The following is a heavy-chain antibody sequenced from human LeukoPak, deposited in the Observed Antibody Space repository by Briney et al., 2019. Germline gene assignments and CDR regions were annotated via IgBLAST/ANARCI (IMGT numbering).Heavy chain of an antibody. D-gene: IGHD2-2*01. V-gene: IGHV3-13*01. CDR2: FHTAGDT. J-gene: IGHJ6*02. CDR3: ARGSCSSSSCYERLNGLDV. CDR1: GFTFSNYD. Sequence: GGSLRLSCAASGFTFSNYDMHWVRQAPGKGLEWVSAFHTAGDTHYSGSVKGRFATSRENAKNSFHLQMNNLRAGDTAVYYCARGSCSSSSCYERLNGLDVWGQGTPVTVSS.